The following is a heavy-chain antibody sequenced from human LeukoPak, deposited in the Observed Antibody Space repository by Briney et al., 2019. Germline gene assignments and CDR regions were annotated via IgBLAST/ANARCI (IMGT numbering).Heavy chain of an antibody. Sequence: ASVKVSCKASGYTFTGYYMHWVRQAPGQGLEWMGWINPNSGGTNYAQKFQGRVTMTRDTSISTAYMELGRLRSDDTAVYYCARGRREIYSSGWFGEAFDIWGQGTMVTVSS. D-gene: IGHD6-19*01. V-gene: IGHV1-2*02. CDR1: GYTFTGYY. J-gene: IGHJ3*02. CDR3: ARGRREIYSSGWFGEAFDI. CDR2: INPNSGGT.